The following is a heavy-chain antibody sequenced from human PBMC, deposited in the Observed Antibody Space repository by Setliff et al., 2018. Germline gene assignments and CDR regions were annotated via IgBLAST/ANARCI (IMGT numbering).Heavy chain of an antibody. CDR1: GYSISGGYY. J-gene: IGHJ4*02. CDR3: AREPWYYNFWSGYTRDYFDY. V-gene: IGHV4-38-2*02. D-gene: IGHD3-3*01. Sequence: SETLSLTCDVSGYSISGGYYWGWIRQPPGKGLEFIGSIYHAGSPQYNPSLKSRVTISVDTSKNQFSLKLSSVTAADTAVYYCAREPWYYNFWSGYTRDYFDYWGQGTLVTVSS. CDR2: IYHAGSP.